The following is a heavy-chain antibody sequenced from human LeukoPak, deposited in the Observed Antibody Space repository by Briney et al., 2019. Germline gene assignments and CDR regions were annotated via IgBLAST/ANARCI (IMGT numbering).Heavy chain of an antibody. CDR1: GFTFSSYS. Sequence: GSLRLSCAAFGFTFSSYSMNWVRQAPGKGLEWVSSISSSSSYIYYADSVKGRFTISRDNAKNSLYLQMNSLRAEDTAVYYCARGANSGSYPPHFDYWGQGTVVTVSS. V-gene: IGHV3-21*01. CDR2: ISSSSSYI. D-gene: IGHD1-26*01. J-gene: IGHJ4*02. CDR3: ARGANSGSYPPHFDY.